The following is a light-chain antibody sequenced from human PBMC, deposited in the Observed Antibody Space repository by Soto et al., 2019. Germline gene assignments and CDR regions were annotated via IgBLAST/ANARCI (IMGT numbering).Light chain of an antibody. J-gene: IGLJ3*02. Sequence: QSALTQPASVSGSPGQSITISCTGTSSDVGSYNLVSWCQQHPGKAPKLMIYEGSKRPSGVSNRFSGSKSGNTASLTISGLQAEDEADYYCYSYAGSGTWVFGGGTQLTVL. CDR3: YSYAGSGTWV. CDR1: SSDVGSYNL. V-gene: IGLV2-23*01. CDR2: EGS.